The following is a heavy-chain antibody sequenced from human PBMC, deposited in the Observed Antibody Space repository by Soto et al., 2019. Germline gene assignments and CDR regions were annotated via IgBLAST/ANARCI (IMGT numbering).Heavy chain of an antibody. V-gene: IGHV4-39*01. Sequence: QLLLQESGPGLVKPSETLSLTCTVSGGSILDSTYYWAWIRQSPGKGLDWIGTILYSGGTFYTPTLKSRVPMSVDTSNNQFSLKLSSVTAADTAVYFCARQASGYYYGWFDPWGQGTLVTVSS. CDR2: ILYSGGT. D-gene: IGHD3-22*01. J-gene: IGHJ5*02. CDR3: ARQASGYYYGWFDP. CDR1: GGSILDSTYY.